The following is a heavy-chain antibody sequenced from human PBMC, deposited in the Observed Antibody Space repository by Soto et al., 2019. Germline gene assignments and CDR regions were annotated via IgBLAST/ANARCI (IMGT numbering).Heavy chain of an antibody. CDR2: INPNSGGT. D-gene: IGHD4-4*01. J-gene: IGHJ5*02. CDR1: GYTFTDYY. Sequence: QVQLVQSGAEVKKPGASVKVSCKASGYTFTDYYIHWVRQAPGQGLEWMGWINPNSGGTKYAQKFQGRVTMTRDTSISTAYMELSRLRSDDTAVYYCARSPPGHSKINWFDPWGQGTLVTVSS. CDR3: ARSPPGHSKINWFDP. V-gene: IGHV1-2*02.